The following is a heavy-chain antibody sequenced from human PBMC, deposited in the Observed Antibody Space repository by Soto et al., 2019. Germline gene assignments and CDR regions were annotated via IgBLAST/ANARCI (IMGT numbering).Heavy chain of an antibody. Sequence: ASVKVSCKASGYTFTSYDINWVRQATGQGLEWMGWMNPNSGNTGYAQKFQGRVTMTRNTSISTAYMELSSLRSEDTAVYYCARGNPETHYDFWSGYSTTHYYYYYMDVWGKGTTVTVSS. D-gene: IGHD3-3*01. V-gene: IGHV1-8*01. J-gene: IGHJ6*03. CDR2: MNPNSGNT. CDR1: GYTFTSYD. CDR3: ARGNPETHYDFWSGYSTTHYYYYYMDV.